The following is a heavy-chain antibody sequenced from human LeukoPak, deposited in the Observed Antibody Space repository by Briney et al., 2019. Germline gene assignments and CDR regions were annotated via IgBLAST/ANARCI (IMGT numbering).Heavy chain of an antibody. D-gene: IGHD1-7*01. CDR1: GVSFSGYY. J-gene: IGHJ5*02. CDR2: INHSGST. Sequence: PSETLSLTCAVYGVSFSGYYWSWIRQPPGKGLEWIGEINHSGSTNYYPSLKSRVTISVDTSKNQFSLKLSSVTAADTAVYYCARPRYNWNYVGGNWFDPWGQGTLVTVSS. CDR3: ARPRYNWNYVGGNWFDP. V-gene: IGHV4-34*01.